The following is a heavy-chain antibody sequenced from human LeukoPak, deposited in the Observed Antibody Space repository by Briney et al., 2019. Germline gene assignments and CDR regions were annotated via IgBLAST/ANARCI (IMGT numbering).Heavy chain of an antibody. D-gene: IGHD3-16*01. CDR2: ISAYNGNT. J-gene: IGHJ5*02. Sequence: ASVKVSCKASGYTFTSYAMNWVRQAPGQGLEWMGWISAYNGNTNYARKLQGRVTMTTDTSTSTAYMELRSLRSDDTAVYYCARDTKRSRARWENLGIDPWGQGTLVTVSS. CDR1: GYTFTSYA. CDR3: ARDTKRSRARWENLGIDP. V-gene: IGHV1-18*01.